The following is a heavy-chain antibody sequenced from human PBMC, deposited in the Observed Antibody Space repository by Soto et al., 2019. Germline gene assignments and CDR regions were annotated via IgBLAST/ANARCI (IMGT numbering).Heavy chain of an antibody. CDR3: ARSRRELRYFYWLLPFQY. CDR2: ISSSSSYI. V-gene: IGHV3-21*01. CDR1: GFTFSSYS. D-gene: IGHD3-9*01. Sequence: EVQLVESGGGLVKPGGSLRLSCAASGFTFSSYSMNWVRQAPGKGLEWVSSISSSSSYIYYADSVKGRFTISRDNAKNSLYLQMNSLSAEDTAVYYCARSRRELRYFYWLLPFQYWGQGTLVTVSS. J-gene: IGHJ4*02.